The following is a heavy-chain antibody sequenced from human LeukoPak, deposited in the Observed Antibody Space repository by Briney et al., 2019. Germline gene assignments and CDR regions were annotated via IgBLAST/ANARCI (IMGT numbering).Heavy chain of an antibody. D-gene: IGHD2-15*01. V-gene: IGHV3-7*01. Sequence: GGSLRLSCVGSGFTLSDNWMTRVRLAPGWGLEWVANIKHDGSEKNYVDSVKGRFTISRDNAKNSVYLQMDRLRAEDTAVYYCARARYLNSWGQGTLVTVSS. CDR2: IKHDGSEK. CDR3: ARARYLNS. J-gene: IGHJ4*02. CDR1: GFTLSDNW.